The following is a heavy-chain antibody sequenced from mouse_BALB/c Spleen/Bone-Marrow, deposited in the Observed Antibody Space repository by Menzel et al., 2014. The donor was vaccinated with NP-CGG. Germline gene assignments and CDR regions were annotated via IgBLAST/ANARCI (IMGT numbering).Heavy chain of an antibody. CDR3: ALYYYGSSGFAY. J-gene: IGHJ3*01. CDR1: GFNIKDTY. V-gene: IGHV14-3*02. Sequence: VQLKESGAELVKPGASVKLSCTASGFNIKDTYMHWVKQRPEQGLERIGRIDPANGNTKYDPKFQGKATITADTSSNTAYLQLSSLTSEDTAVYYCALYYYGSSGFAYWGQGTLVTVSA. CDR2: IDPANGNT. D-gene: IGHD1-1*01.